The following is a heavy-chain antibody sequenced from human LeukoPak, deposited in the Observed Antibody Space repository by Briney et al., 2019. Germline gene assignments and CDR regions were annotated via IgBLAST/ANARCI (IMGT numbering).Heavy chain of an antibody. Sequence: GGSLRLSCAASGFTFSSYWMSWVRQAPGKGLEWVANIKQDGSEKYYVDSVKGRFTISRDNAKNSLYLQMNSLRAEDTAVYYCASVPYDYSNYLYYFDYWGQGTLVTVSS. CDR1: GFTFSSYW. CDR2: IKQDGSEK. D-gene: IGHD4-11*01. V-gene: IGHV3-7*01. J-gene: IGHJ4*02. CDR3: ASVPYDYSNYLYYFDY.